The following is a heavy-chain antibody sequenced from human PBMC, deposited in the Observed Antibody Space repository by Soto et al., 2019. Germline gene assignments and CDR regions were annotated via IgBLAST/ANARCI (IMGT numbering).Heavy chain of an antibody. V-gene: IGHV3-30*03. D-gene: IGHD1-26*01. CDR2: ISYDGSNK. Sequence: GGSLRLSCAASGFTFSSYGMHWVRQAPGKGLEWVAVISYDGSNKYYADSVKGRFTISRDNSKNTLYLQMNSLRAEDTAVYYCAILSGSYLEGAFDIWGQGTMVTVS. J-gene: IGHJ3*02. CDR1: GFTFSSYG. CDR3: AILSGSYLEGAFDI.